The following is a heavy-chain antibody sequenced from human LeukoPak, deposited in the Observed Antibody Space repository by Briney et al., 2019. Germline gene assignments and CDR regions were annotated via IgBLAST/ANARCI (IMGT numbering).Heavy chain of an antibody. J-gene: IGHJ4*02. CDR2: ISSSSSYT. Sequence: PGGSLRLSCAASGFTFSDYYMSWVRQAPGKGLEWISYISSSSSYTNYVDSVKGRFTISRDNAKNSLYLQMNSLRAEDTAVYYCARDWKTSSFDYWGEGALVTVSS. D-gene: IGHD1-1*01. V-gene: IGHV3-11*05. CDR1: GFTFSDYY. CDR3: ARDWKTSSFDY.